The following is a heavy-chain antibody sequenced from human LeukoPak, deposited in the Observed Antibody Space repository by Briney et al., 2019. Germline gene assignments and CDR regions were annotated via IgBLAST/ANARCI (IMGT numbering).Heavy chain of an antibody. V-gene: IGHV3-21*01. Sequence: GGSLRLSCAASGFTFSSYSMNWVRQAPGKGLEWVSSISSSSYIYYADSVKGRFTISRDNAKNSLYLQMNSLRAEDTAVYYCARGGLVLRFLEWSGAFDIWGQGTMVTVS. CDR1: GFTFSSYS. D-gene: IGHD3-3*01. J-gene: IGHJ3*02. CDR3: ARGGLVLRFLEWSGAFDI. CDR2: ISSSSYI.